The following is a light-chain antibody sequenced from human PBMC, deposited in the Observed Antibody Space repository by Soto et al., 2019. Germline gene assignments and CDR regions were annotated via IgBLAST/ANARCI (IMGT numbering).Light chain of an antibody. CDR2: DAS. Sequence: EIVLTQSPATLSLSPGERATLSCRASQSVSSYLAWYQQKPGQAPRLLIYDASNRATGIPARFSGSGSGTDVTLTISSLEPEDFAVYYCQQRSNSFGQGTKVDIK. V-gene: IGKV3-11*01. CDR3: QQRSNS. J-gene: IGKJ1*01. CDR1: QSVSSY.